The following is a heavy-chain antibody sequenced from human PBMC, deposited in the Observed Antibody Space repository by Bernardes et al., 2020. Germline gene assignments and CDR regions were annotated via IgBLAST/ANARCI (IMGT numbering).Heavy chain of an antibody. CDR1: GYTFTGYY. Sequence: ASVKVSCKASGYTFTGYYMHWVRQAPGQGLEWMGWINPNSGGTNYAQKFQGRVTMTRDTSISTAYMELSRLRSDDTAVYYCARDMAMVTRDYYYGMDVWGQGTTVTVSS. CDR3: ARDMAMVTRDYYYGMDV. J-gene: IGHJ6*02. CDR2: INPNSGGT. V-gene: IGHV1-2*02. D-gene: IGHD5-18*01.